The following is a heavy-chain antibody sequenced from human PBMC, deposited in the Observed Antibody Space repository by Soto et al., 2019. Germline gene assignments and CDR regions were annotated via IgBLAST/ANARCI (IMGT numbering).Heavy chain of an antibody. J-gene: IGHJ5*02. D-gene: IGHD3-10*02. CDR3: ARQGPPMSTGWFDP. CDR1: DGSISSSSYY. V-gene: IGHV4-39*01. Sequence: SETLSLTCTVSDGSISSSSYYWCWIRQPPGKGLEWIGSIYYSGSTYYNPSLKSRVTISVDTSKNQFSLKLSSVTAADTAVYYCARQGPPMSTGWFDPWGQGTLVTVSS. CDR2: IYYSGST.